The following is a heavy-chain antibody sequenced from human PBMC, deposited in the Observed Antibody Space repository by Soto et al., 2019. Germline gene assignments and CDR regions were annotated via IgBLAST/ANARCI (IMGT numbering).Heavy chain of an antibody. CDR3: IHRRRDAGPNGDY. V-gene: IGHV2-5*01. Sequence: QITLKESGPTLVTPTQTLTLTCSFSGFSLTTDGEGVGWVRQPPGKALEWLALIYWSDSKRYSPSLKNRLTVTKDDSKNQVLLTMTNMDPVDKATYYCIHRRRDAGPNGDYWGQGTLVTVSS. J-gene: IGHJ4*02. D-gene: IGHD3-16*01. CDR2: IYWSDSK. CDR1: GFSLTTDGEG.